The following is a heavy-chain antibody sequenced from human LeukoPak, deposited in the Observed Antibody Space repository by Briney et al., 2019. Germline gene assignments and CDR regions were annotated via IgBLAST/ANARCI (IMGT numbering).Heavy chain of an antibody. V-gene: IGHV3-74*01. CDR3: IRDFRSADL. CDR1: GFTFSSYW. Sequence: GGSLRLSCAASGFTFSSYWMNWVRQAPGKGLVWVSRIASDGSSTTYADSVKGRFTISRDNAKNTVCLEMNSLSVEDTATYYCIRDFRSADLWGQGTLVTVTS. J-gene: IGHJ5*02. CDR2: IASDGSST.